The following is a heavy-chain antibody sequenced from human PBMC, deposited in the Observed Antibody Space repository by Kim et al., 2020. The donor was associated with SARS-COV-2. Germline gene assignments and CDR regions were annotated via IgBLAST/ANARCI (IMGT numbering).Heavy chain of an antibody. J-gene: IGHJ4*02. CDR3: TTPTWYYDSSGYYYFDY. D-gene: IGHD3-22*01. Sequence: VKGRLTISRDDAKNTLYMQMNSLKTEDTAVYYCTTPTWYYDSSGYYYFDYWGQGTLVTVSS. V-gene: IGHV3-15*01.